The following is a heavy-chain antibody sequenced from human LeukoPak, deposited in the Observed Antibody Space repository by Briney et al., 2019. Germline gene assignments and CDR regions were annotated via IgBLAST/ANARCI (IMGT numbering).Heavy chain of an antibody. D-gene: IGHD3-3*01. CDR2: ISSNGVST. CDR1: GFSFITYA. J-gene: IGHJ6*03. V-gene: IGHV3-64*01. Sequence: GGSLRLSCAASGFSFITYAMHWVRQAPGKGLEFVSAISSNGVSTYYAISVKGRFAISRDNSKSTLYLQVGSLRAEDMAVYYCAREGITIFGMDVWGKGTTVTVSS. CDR3: AREGITIFGMDV.